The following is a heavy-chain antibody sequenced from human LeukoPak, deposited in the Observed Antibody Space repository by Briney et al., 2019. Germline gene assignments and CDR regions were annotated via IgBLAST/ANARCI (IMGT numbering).Heavy chain of an antibody. Sequence: SETLSLTCPVCGGSFSGYYWSWLRQPPGKGLDWIGEINHSGSTNYNPSLKSRVTISVDTSKNQFSLKLSSVTAADTAVYYCARGIAARYHWFYPGGQGTLVTVSS. CDR3: ARGIAARYHWFYP. J-gene: IGHJ5*02. CDR2: INHSGST. CDR1: GGSFSGYY. V-gene: IGHV4-34*01. D-gene: IGHD6-6*01.